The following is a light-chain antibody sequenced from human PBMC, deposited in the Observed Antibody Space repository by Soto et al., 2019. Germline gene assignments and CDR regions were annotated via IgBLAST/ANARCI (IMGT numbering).Light chain of an antibody. J-gene: IGLJ1*01. CDR1: SSNIGGNS. CDR2: DDN. Sequence: QAVLTQPPSVSAAPGQKVTISCSGSSSNIGGNSVSWYQQLPGTAPKLLIYDDNKRPSGIPDRFSGSKSGTSATLGITGFQTGDEADYYCGSWDSSLSAYVFGTGTKV. CDR3: GSWDSSLSAYV. V-gene: IGLV1-51*01.